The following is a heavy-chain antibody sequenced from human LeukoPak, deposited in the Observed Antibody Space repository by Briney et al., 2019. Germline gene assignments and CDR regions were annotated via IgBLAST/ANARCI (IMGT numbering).Heavy chain of an antibody. CDR3: ASPVVPAAPVYYYYGMDV. CDR2: IIPIFGTA. V-gene: IGHV1-69*06. CDR1: GGTFSSYA. J-gene: IGHJ6*04. Sequence: GSSVKVSCKASGGTFSSYAISWVRQAPGQGLEWVGGIIPIFGTANYAQKFQGRVTITADKSTSTAYMELSSLRSEDTAVYYCASPVVPAAPVYYYYGMDVWGKGTTVTVSS. D-gene: IGHD2-2*01.